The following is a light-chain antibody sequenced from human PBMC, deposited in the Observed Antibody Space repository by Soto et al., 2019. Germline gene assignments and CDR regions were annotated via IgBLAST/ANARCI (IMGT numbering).Light chain of an antibody. CDR2: DAS. CDR3: QQRSNWPPYT. V-gene: IGKV3-11*01. J-gene: IGKJ2*01. Sequence: ETVLTQSPATLSLSPGERATLSCRASQSVHTYLAWYQQKAGQAPRLLIYDASNRATDIPARFSGSGSGTDFTLTISSLEPEDCAVYYCQQRSNWPPYTFGQGTKLEIK. CDR1: QSVHTY.